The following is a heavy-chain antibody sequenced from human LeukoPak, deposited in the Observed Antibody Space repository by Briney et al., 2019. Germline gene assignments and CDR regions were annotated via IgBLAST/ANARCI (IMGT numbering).Heavy chain of an antibody. V-gene: IGHV3-23*01. J-gene: IGHJ4*02. CDR3: AKDSSIHLNYDFWSGYSRFDY. D-gene: IGHD3-3*01. CDR1: GFTFSSYA. CDR2: ISGSGGST. Sequence: GGSLRLSCAASGFTFSSYAMSWVSQAPGKRLEWVSAISGSGGSTYYADSVKGRFTISRDNSKNTLYLQMNSLGAEDTAVYYCAKDSSIHLNYDFWSGYSRFDYWGQGTLLTVSS.